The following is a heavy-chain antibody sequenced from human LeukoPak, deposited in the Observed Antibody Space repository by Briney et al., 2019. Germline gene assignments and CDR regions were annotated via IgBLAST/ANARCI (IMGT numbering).Heavy chain of an antibody. CDR2: ISPDGSTT. V-gene: IGHV3-74*03. Sequence: GGSPRLSCAASGFTFSIHWMHWVRQAPGKGLVWVSRISPDGSTTKNADSVKGRFTISRDNARSTLFLQLNSLRAEDTAVYYCAREINKWFDPWGQGTLVTVSS. CDR1: GFTFSIHW. CDR3: AREINKWFDP. J-gene: IGHJ5*02.